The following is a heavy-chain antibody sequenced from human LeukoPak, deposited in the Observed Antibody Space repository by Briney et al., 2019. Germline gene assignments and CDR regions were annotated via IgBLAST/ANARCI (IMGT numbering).Heavy chain of an antibody. CDR2: INPNSGGT. J-gene: IGHJ5*02. D-gene: IGHD2-2*01. Sequence: GASVEVSCKASGYTFTGYYMHWVRQAPGQGLEWMGWINPNSGGTNYAQKFQGRVTMTRDTSISTAYMELSRLRSDDTAVYYCARGEGYCSSTSCLDWFDPWGQGTLVTVSS. CDR1: GYTFTGYY. CDR3: ARGEGYCSSTSCLDWFDP. V-gene: IGHV1-2*02.